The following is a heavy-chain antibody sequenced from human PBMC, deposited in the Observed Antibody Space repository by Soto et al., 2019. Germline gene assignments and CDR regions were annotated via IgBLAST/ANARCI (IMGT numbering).Heavy chain of an antibody. CDR3: VRHAQWVIRAY. Sequence: SETLSLTCTVSGDSISTDYWSCIRQSPGKGLEWIGFIYYGGSTNYNPSLKSRVTISVDTPKNQFSLKLSSVTAADTAVYYCVRHAQWVIRAYWGQGSLVTVSS. CDR1: GDSISTDY. V-gene: IGHV4-59*08. D-gene: IGHD6-19*01. CDR2: IYYGGST. J-gene: IGHJ1*01.